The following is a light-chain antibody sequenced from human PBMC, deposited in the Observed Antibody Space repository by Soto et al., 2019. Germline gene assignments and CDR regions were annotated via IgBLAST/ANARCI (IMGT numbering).Light chain of an antibody. V-gene: IGKV4-1*01. Sequence: DIVMTQSPDSLAAFLGERATINCKSSQSLFYSSNHKNYLAWYQQKPGRPPKLLFYWASTRESGVPDRFTGSGSGTDFTLPISSLQAEDVAIYYCQQYYTTPLTFGGGTKVEIK. CDR2: WAS. CDR1: QSLFYSSNHKNY. CDR3: QQYYTTPLT. J-gene: IGKJ4*01.